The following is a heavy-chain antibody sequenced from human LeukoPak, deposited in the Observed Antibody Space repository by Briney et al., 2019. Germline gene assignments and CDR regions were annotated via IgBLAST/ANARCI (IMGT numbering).Heavy chain of an antibody. D-gene: IGHD2-15*01. V-gene: IGHV3-23*01. CDR2: ISNNGGYT. J-gene: IGHJ4*02. CDR1: GFSFSNHA. Sequence: GGSLRLSCAASGFSFSNHAMSWVRQAPGKGLEWFSPISNNGGYTYYADSVQGRFTISRDNSKSTLCLQMNSLRAEDTAVYYCAKQLGYCSDGSCYFPYWGQGTLVTVSS. CDR3: AKQLGYCSDGSCYFPY.